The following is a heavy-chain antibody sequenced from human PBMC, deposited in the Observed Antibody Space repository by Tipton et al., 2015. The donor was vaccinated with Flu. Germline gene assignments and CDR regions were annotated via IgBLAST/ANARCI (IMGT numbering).Heavy chain of an antibody. J-gene: IGHJ5*02. D-gene: IGHD3-22*01. CDR3: AREGLGSDYYDSSGYYDWFDP. V-gene: IGHV4-59*01. CDR1: GGSISSYY. Sequence: TLSLTCTVSGGSISSYYWSWIRQPPGKGLEWIGYIYYSGSTNYNPSLKSRVTISVDTSKNQFSLKLSSVTAADTAVYYRAREGLGSDYYDSSGYYDWFDPWGQGTLVTVSS. CDR2: IYYSGST.